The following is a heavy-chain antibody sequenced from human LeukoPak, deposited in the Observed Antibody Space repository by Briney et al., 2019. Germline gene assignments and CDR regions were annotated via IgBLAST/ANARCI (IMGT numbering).Heavy chain of an antibody. Sequence: GGSLRLSCAASGFTLSSSWMHWARQAPGKGLMWVSRINRDGRSTNYADSVKGRFTISRDNAKNTLHLQMNSLRVEDTAFYYCVRDGGRGDFDIWGQGTMVTVSS. V-gene: IGHV3-74*01. CDR3: VRDGGRGDFDI. CDR2: INRDGRST. J-gene: IGHJ3*02. D-gene: IGHD1-26*01. CDR1: GFTLSSSW.